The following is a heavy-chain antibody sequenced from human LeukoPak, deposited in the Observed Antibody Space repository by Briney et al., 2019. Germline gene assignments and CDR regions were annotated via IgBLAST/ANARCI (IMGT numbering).Heavy chain of an antibody. Sequence: PGGSLRLSCAASGFTFSSYAMNWVRQAPGKGLEWVSGISASGDSTYYADSVKGRFTLSRDSSKNTLHLQMNSLRAEDTAVYYCAKDVRSGPYYFDYWGQGTLVTVSS. D-gene: IGHD6-25*01. CDR2: ISASGDST. CDR3: AKDVRSGPYYFDY. V-gene: IGHV3-23*01. J-gene: IGHJ4*02. CDR1: GFTFSSYA.